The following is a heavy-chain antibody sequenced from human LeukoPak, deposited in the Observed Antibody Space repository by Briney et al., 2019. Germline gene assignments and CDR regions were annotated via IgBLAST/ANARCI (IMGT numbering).Heavy chain of an antibody. V-gene: IGHV4-4*07. Sequence: PSETLSLTCTVSGGSISSYYWSWIRQPAGKGLEWIGRIYTSGSTNYNPSLKSRVTMSVDTSKNQFSLKLSSVTAADTAVYYCARGSRSTRGFVVVPAAIPASTGMDVWGQGTTVTVSS. CDR1: GGSISSYY. J-gene: IGHJ6*02. CDR2: IYTSGST. CDR3: ARGSRSTRGFVVVPAAIPASTGMDV. D-gene: IGHD2-2*02.